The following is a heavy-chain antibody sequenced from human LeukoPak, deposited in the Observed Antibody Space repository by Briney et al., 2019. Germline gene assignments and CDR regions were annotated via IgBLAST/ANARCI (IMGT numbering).Heavy chain of an antibody. J-gene: IGHJ4*02. CDR1: GGSFSGYY. V-gene: IGHV4-34*01. CDR3: ARDWNRYAY. D-gene: IGHD1-1*01. Sequence: SETLSLTCAVYGGSFSGYYWSWIRQPPGKGLEWIGEINHSGSTNYIPSLKSRVTISVDTSKSQFSLYMDSVTAADTAVYYCARDWNRYAYWGQGTLVTVSS. CDR2: INHSGST.